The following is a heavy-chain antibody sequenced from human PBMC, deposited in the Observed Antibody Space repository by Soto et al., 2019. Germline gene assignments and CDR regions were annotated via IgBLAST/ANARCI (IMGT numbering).Heavy chain of an antibody. CDR1: GFTFSSYS. D-gene: IGHD2-2*01. V-gene: IGHV3-21*01. Sequence: EVQLVESGGGLVKPGGSLRLSCEDSGFTFSSYSMNWVRQAPGKGLEWVSSISSSSSYIYYADSVKGRFTISRDNDKNSLYLQMNSRGAEDTAVYYCARVFLSGGYCSSTSCLFDYWGQGTLVTVSS. J-gene: IGHJ4*02. CDR3: ARVFLSGGYCSSTSCLFDY. CDR2: ISSSSSYI.